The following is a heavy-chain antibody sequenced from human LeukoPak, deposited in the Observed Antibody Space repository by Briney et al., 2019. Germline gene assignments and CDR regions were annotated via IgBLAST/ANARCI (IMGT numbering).Heavy chain of an antibody. CDR3: ARDYYGSGSYYPTLFDY. V-gene: IGHV3-33*01. CDR2: IWYDGSNK. D-gene: IGHD3-10*01. CDR1: GFTFSSYG. Sequence: PGGSLRLSCAASGFTFSSYGMHWVRQAPGKGLEWVAVIWYDGSNKYYADSVKGRFTISRDNSKNTLYLQMSSLRAEDTAVYYCARDYYGSGSYYPTLFDYWGQGTLVTVSS. J-gene: IGHJ4*02.